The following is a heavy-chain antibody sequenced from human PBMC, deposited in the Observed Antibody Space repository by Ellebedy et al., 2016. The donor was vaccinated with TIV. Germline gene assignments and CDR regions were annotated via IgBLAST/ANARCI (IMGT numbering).Heavy chain of an antibody. CDR3: ARHLVTSGWATDAFDM. D-gene: IGHD6-19*01. J-gene: IGHJ3*02. CDR2: ISSSDSTT. CDR1: GFTFSDYD. V-gene: IGHV3-11*01. Sequence: GESLKISCAASGFTFSDYDMSWIRQAPGKGLEWVSYISSSDSTTYYADSVKGRFTISRDNAKNSLYLQMNSLRAEDTAVYYCARHLVTSGWATDAFDMWGQGTMVTVSS.